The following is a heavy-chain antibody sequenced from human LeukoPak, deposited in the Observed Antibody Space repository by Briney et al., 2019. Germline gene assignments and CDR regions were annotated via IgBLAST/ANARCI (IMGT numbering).Heavy chain of an antibody. Sequence: ASVKVSCKASGYTFTTYSLAWVRQAPGQGLEWMGWISVNNGGTNYAQSFQDRVTLTRDTSTTTAYLELRSLRSDDTAIIYCATATQPRGYFLHWGQGTLVTVSS. CDR1: GYTFTTYS. J-gene: IGHJ1*01. D-gene: IGHD2-2*01. CDR3: ATATQPRGYFLH. V-gene: IGHV1-18*01. CDR2: ISVNNGGT.